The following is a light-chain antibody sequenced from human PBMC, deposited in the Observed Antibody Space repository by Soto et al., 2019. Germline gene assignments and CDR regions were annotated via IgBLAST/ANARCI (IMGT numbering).Light chain of an antibody. J-gene: IGLJ2*01. CDR1: SSDVGSYNL. Sequence: QSALTQPASVSGSPGQSITISCTGTSSDVGSYNLVSWYQHRPGKAPKLIIYDVTKRPSGVSDRFSASKSGNTASLTISGLQAEDEADYYCSSYAGLATYVLFGGGTKLTVL. CDR2: DVT. CDR3: SSYAGLATYVL. V-gene: IGLV2-23*02.